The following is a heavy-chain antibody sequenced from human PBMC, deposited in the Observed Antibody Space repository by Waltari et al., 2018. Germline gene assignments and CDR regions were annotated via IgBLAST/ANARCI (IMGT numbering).Heavy chain of an antibody. CDR1: GYTFTNYP. D-gene: IGHD6-6*01. CDR3: ARKIGDTSSAWYFDL. V-gene: IGHV7-4-1*02. J-gene: IGHJ2*01. Sequence: QVQLVQSGSELKEPGASVKISCQASGYTFTNYPINWVRQAPGQGLEWMGWINTDTGNPTYAQGFTGRFVFSLDTSVSTAYLQISSLKAEDTAVYYYARKIGDTSSAWYFDLWGRGSLVTVSS. CDR2: INTDTGNP.